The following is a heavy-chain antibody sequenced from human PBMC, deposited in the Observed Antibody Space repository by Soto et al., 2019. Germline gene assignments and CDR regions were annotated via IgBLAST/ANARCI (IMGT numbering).Heavy chain of an antibody. CDR3: ARLSAAWFDP. CDR1: GGSVSSGSYH. V-gene: IGHV4-61*01. D-gene: IGHD6-19*01. Sequence: SETLSLTCTVSGGSVSSGSYHWGWIRQPPGKGLEWIGYIYHSGSTNYNPSLKSRVTISVDTSKNQFYLSLTSVAAADTAVYYCARLSAAWFDPWGQGTLVTVSS. CDR2: IYHSGST. J-gene: IGHJ5*02.